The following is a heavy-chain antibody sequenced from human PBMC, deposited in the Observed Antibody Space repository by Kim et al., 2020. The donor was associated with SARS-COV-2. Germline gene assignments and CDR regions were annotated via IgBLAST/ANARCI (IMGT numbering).Heavy chain of an antibody. CDR3: VKDRPSADGSFDY. V-gene: IGHV3-21*06. J-gene: IGHJ4*02. D-gene: IGHD6-6*01. CDR1: GFNFNSYS. Sequence: GGSLRLSCEASGFNFNSYSMNWVRQAPGKGLQWVSSIDSTGNYINYADSVKGRFTISRDNARNSLFLQMNSLRAEDTAMYFCVKDRPSADGSFDYWGQGTLVTVSS. CDR2: IDSTGNYI.